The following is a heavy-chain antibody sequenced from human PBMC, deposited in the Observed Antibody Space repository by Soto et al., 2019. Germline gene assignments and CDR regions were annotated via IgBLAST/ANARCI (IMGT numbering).Heavy chain of an antibody. V-gene: IGHV1-18*01. D-gene: IGHD3-3*01. CDR1: GYTFTSYG. CDR3: ARGLYYDFWSGYYLLY. CDR2: ISAYHGNA. J-gene: IGHJ4*02. Sequence: QVQLVQSGAEVKKPGASVKVSCKASGYTFTSYGISWVRQAPGQGLEWMGWISAYHGNANYAQKLQGRVSMTTDTSTSTAYMELRSLRSDDTAVYYCARGLYYDFWSGYYLLYWGQGTLVTVSS.